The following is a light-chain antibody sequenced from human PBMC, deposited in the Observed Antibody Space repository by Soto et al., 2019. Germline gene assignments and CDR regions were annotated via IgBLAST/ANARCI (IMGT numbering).Light chain of an antibody. CDR1: RSVSSN. J-gene: IGKJ5*01. CDR3: ELQTGWPAIT. Sequence: EIVMTQSPATLSLSPGERANLSCRASRSVSSNFAWYQQKPAQAPRLLIYGPSTRATGIPARFSGSGSGTGLTLTIRSLQSADFAIHHCELQTGWPAITFRQGARRE. CDR2: GPS. V-gene: IGKV3D-15*01.